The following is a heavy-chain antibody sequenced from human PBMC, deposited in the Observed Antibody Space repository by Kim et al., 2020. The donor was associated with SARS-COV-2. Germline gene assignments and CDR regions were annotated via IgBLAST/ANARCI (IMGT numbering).Heavy chain of an antibody. CDR3: TRSSDSWYNWFDP. Sequence: GGSLRLSCAASGFIFNENYMDWVRQAPGKGLEWVGRIRNKANSYTTEYAASVEGRFTISRDDSSLYLQMSSLETEDTALYYCTRSSDSWYNWFDPWGQGT. D-gene: IGHD3-22*01. V-gene: IGHV3-72*01. CDR1: GFIFNENY. J-gene: IGHJ5*02. CDR2: IRNKANSYTT.